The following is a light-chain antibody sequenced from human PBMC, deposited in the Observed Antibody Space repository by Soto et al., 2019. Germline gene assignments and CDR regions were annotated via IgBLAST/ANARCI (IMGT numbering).Light chain of an antibody. CDR1: SSDVGRYTY. J-gene: IGLJ7*01. V-gene: IGLV2-14*01. CDR3: TSYTSTSTPYV. Sequence: QSVLTQPASVSGSPGQSITISCAGTSSDVGRYTYVSWYQQHPGKAPKLIIYDVYNRPSGVSTRFSGSKSGNTASLTISGLQAEDEAVYYCTSYTSTSTPYVFGGGTQLTVL. CDR2: DVY.